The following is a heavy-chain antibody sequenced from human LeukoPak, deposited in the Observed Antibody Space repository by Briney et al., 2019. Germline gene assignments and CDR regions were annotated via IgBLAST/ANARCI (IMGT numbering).Heavy chain of an antibody. CDR3: AKRSGSTWGHFDY. CDR1: GFTFSSYG. J-gene: IGHJ4*02. CDR2: ISDSGGST. D-gene: IGHD6-19*01. V-gene: IGHV3-23*01. Sequence: SGGSLRLSCAASGFTFSSYGMSWVRQAPGKGLEWVSTISDSGGSTYSADSVKGRFTISRDNSKNTLYLQMNSLRAEDTAVYYCAKRSGSTWGHFDYWGQGTLVTVSS.